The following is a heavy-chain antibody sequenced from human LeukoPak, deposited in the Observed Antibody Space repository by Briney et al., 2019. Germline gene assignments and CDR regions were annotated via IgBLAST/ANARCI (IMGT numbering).Heavy chain of an antibody. J-gene: IGHJ3*02. D-gene: IGHD6-19*01. CDR1: GFTFSSYW. CDR3: ARHTYSSDWFLDAFDI. CDR2: INQHGSEK. V-gene: IGHV3-7*01. Sequence: GGSLRLSCAASGFTFSSYWMSWVRQAPGKGLEWVANINQHGSEKYYVDSVKGRFTISRDNAKNSLHLQMNSLRAEDTAVYYCARHTYSSDWFLDAFDIWGQGTRVTVSS.